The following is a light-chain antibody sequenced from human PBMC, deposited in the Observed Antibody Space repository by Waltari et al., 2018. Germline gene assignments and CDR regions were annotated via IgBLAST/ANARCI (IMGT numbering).Light chain of an antibody. Sequence: EIVLTQSPATLSLSPGERATLSCRASQSVSTFLAWYQQKPGQAPRLLIYHASNKASGIPARFSCRGSGTNFTLTISSLEPEDFAVYYCQQRANWPPLSFGGGTRVEIK. V-gene: IGKV3-11*01. CDR3: QQRANWPPLS. CDR1: QSVSTF. J-gene: IGKJ4*01. CDR2: HAS.